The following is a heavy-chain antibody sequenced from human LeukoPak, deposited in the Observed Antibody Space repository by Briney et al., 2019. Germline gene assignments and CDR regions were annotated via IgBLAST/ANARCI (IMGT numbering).Heavy chain of an antibody. Sequence: GGSLRLSCAASGFTFSSYAMSWVRQAPGKGLEWVSAISGGGSTYYADSVKGRFTISRDNSKNTLYLQMNSLRAEDTAVYYCAKSPFDYWGQGTLVTVSS. CDR2: ISGGGST. CDR3: AKSPFDY. CDR1: GFTFSSYA. V-gene: IGHV3-23*01. J-gene: IGHJ4*02.